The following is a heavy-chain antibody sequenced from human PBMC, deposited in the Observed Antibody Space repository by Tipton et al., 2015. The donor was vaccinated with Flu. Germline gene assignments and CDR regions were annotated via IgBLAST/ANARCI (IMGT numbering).Heavy chain of an antibody. CDR3: ARDFWSGSQPSPYFDT. CDR2: IGTSNGNT. D-gene: IGHD3-3*01. CDR1: GYTITSYS. Sequence: QLVQSGAEVKKPGASVKVSCKASGYTITSYSITWVRQAPGQGLEWMGWIGTSNGNTRYAQKFQGRVTMTTDTSTNTAYMDLRSLRSDDTAVYYCARDFWSGSQPSPYFDTWGQGTLVSVSS. J-gene: IGHJ4*02. V-gene: IGHV1-18*01.